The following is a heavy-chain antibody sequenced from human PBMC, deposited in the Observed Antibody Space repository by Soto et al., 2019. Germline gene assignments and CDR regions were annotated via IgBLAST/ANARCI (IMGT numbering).Heavy chain of an antibody. CDR3: TRAYGSSWYNWFDP. Sequence: GGSLRLSCAASGFTFSSYWMHWVRQAPGKGLVWVSRINSDGSTTAYADSVKGRFTISRDNAKNTLYLQMNSLRAEDTAVYYCTRAYGSSWYNWFDPWGQGTLVTVSS. J-gene: IGHJ5*02. D-gene: IGHD6-13*01. CDR1: GFTFSSYW. V-gene: IGHV3-74*01. CDR2: INSDGSTT.